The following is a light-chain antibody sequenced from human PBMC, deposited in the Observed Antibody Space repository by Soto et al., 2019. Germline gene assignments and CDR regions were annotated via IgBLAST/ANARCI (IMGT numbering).Light chain of an antibody. Sequence: DVVMTQSPLSLSVTLGQPASISCRSSQSFVYNDGNTYLNWFHQRPGQSPRRLIYEVSNRDSGVPARFTGSGSGTDFTLKISRVEAEDVGVYYCMQGTRWPWTFGQGTKVEIK. J-gene: IGKJ1*01. CDR1: QSFVYNDGNTY. CDR2: EVS. CDR3: MQGTRWPWT. V-gene: IGKV2-30*01.